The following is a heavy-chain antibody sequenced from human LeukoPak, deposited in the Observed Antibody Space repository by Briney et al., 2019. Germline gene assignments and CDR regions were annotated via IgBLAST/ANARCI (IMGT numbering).Heavy chain of an antibody. CDR1: GFTFSTYW. D-gene: IGHD5-18*01. Sequence: GGSLRLSCAASGFTFSTYWMHWVRQVPGKGLMWFSRINSDGSITDYADAVKGRFTISRDNAKSTLYLEMNSLRAEGTAVYYCAPEGGYSYDYWGQGTLVTVSS. CDR2: INSDGSIT. V-gene: IGHV3-74*01. CDR3: APEGGYSYDY. J-gene: IGHJ4*02.